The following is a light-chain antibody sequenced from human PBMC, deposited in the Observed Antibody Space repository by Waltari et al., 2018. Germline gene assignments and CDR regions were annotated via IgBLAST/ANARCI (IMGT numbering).Light chain of an antibody. J-gene: IGKJ1*01. Sequence: EIVMTQTPLSLSVTPGQPASISCRASQILLNIDGKTYLYWYVQKPGQPPQLLIHEVSNRFSGVPDSVSGSGSGTDFTLKISRVEAEDVGVYYCMQSTQLPLAFGQGTKVEIK. CDR3: MQSTQLPLA. V-gene: IGKV2D-29*01. CDR2: EVS. CDR1: QILLNIDGKTY.